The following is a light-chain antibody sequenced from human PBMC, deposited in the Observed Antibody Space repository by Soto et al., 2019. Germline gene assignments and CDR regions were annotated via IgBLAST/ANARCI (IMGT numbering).Light chain of an antibody. CDR2: GAS. CDR3: QQYNDWPMYS. J-gene: IGKJ2*01. V-gene: IGKV3-15*01. Sequence: EIVMTQPPATLSVSPGERATLSCRASQSVYNKFAWYQQRPGQAPRLLIYGASTRATGIPARFSGGGSGTEFSLTISSLQSEDFAVYYCQQYNDWPMYSFGQGTRLEIK. CDR1: QSVYNK.